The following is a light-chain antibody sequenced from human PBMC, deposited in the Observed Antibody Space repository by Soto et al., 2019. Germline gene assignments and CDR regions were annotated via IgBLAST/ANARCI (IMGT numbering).Light chain of an antibody. V-gene: IGLV1-40*01. CDR2: GNS. Sequence: QSVLTQPPSVSGAPGQRVTISCTGSSSNFGAGYDVHWYQQLPGTAPKLLIYGNSNRPSGVPDRFSGSKSGTSASLAITGLQAEDEADYYCQSYDSSLSALVFGGGTQLTVL. CDR3: QSYDSSLSALV. CDR1: SSNFGAGYD. J-gene: IGLJ2*01.